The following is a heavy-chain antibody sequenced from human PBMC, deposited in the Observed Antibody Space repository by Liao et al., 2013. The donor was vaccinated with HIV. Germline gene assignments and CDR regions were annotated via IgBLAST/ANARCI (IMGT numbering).Heavy chain of an antibody. D-gene: IGHD5-24*01. CDR3: ARLYGDGYMDY. J-gene: IGHJ4*02. CDR2: IFYTGST. V-gene: IGHV4-59*01. CDR1: GGSFSSYY. Sequence: QVQLQESGPGQVKPSGTLSLTCTVSGGSFSSYYYSWIRQPPGKGLEWIGYIFYTGSTNFNPSLNSRVTISVDTSKNQFSLRLRSVTAADTAVYYCARLYGDGYMDYWGQGTLVTVSS.